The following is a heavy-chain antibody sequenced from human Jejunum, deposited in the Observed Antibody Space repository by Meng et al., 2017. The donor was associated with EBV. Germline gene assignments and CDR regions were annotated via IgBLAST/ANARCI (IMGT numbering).Heavy chain of an antibody. Sequence: EVQLLESXXGLVRXGGSLRLSCAASGFTFSRFSMSWVRQAPGKGLEWVSNISPDGDETYYADSVKGRFTISRDNSKNRVFLQMNSLRAEDTAVYYCADRALVGGLWGQGPLVTVSS. CDR3: ADRALVGGL. CDR2: ISPDGDET. J-gene: IGHJ4*02. V-gene: IGHV3-23*01. CDR1: GFTFSRFS. D-gene: IGHD2-8*02.